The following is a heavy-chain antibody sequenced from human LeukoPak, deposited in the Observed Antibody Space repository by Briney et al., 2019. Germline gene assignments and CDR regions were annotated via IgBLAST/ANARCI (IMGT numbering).Heavy chain of an antibody. CDR2: IKQDGSEK. CDR1: GFTFSSYW. CDR3: AREQQLRAYYYYMDV. V-gene: IGHV3-7*01. D-gene: IGHD6-13*01. Sequence: PGGSLRLSCAASGFTFSSYWMSWVRQAPGKGLEWVANIKQDGSEKYYVDSVKGRFTISRDNAKNSLYLQMNSLRAEDTAVYYCAREQQLRAYYYYMDVWGKGTTVTVSS. J-gene: IGHJ6*03.